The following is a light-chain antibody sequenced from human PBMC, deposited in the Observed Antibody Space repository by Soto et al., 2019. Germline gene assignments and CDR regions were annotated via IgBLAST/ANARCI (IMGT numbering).Light chain of an antibody. J-gene: IGLJ3*02. CDR2: DND. V-gene: IGLV1-51*01. Sequence: QSVLTQPPSVSAAPGQKVTISCSGSSANIGDNHVSWYQQFPGTAPKLLIYDNDNRPSGIPDRVSASKSGTSASLAITGLQPGDEAEYYCGAWDSSLSAWLFGGGTKLTVL. CDR3: GAWDSSLSAWL. CDR1: SANIGDNH.